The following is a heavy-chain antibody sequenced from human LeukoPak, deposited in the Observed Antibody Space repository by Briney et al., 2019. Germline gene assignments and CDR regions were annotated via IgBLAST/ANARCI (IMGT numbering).Heavy chain of an antibody. CDR2: INPNSGGT. D-gene: IGHD6-13*01. CDR3: ARADSSSWFSSRYYFDY. V-gene: IGHV1-2*02. Sequence: ASVKVSCKASGYTFTGYYMHWVRQAPGQGLEWMGWINPNSGGTNYAQEFQGRVTMTRDTSISTAYMELSRLRSDDTAVYYCARADSSSWFSSRYYFDYWGQGTLVTVSS. J-gene: IGHJ4*02. CDR1: GYTFTGYY.